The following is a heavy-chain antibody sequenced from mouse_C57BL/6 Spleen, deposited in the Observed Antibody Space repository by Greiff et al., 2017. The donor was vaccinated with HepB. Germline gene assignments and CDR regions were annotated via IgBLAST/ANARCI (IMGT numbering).Heavy chain of an antibody. CDR3: ARGGGSSQCAD. V-gene: IGHV1-81*01. D-gene: IGHD1-1*01. CDR2: IYPRSGNT. J-gene: IGHJ3*01. Sequence: QVQLQQSGAELARPGASVKLSCKASGYTFTSYGISWVKQRTGQGLEWIGEIYPRSGNTYYNEKFKGKATLTADKSSSTAYMELRSLTSEDSAVYGGARGGGSSQCADGGKGTLVTVAA. CDR1: GYTFTSYG.